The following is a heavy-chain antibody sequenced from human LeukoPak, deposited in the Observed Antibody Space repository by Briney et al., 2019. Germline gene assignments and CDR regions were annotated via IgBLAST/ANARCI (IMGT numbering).Heavy chain of an antibody. Sequence: ASVKVSCKASGYTFTGYYMHWVRQAPGQGLEWMGWINPNSGGTNYAQKFQGRVTMTRDTSISTAYMELSRLRSDDTAVYYCARPESTYGDYVEEFGYWGQGTLVTVSS. CDR3: ARPESTYGDYVEEFGY. CDR1: GYTFTGYY. V-gene: IGHV1-2*02. D-gene: IGHD4-17*01. CDR2: INPNSGGT. J-gene: IGHJ4*02.